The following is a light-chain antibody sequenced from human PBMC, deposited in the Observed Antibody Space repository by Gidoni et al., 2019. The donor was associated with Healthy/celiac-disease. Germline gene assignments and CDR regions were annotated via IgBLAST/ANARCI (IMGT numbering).Light chain of an antibody. Sequence: EIVLTQSPATLSLSPGERATLACRASQSVSSYLAWYQQKPGQAPRLLIYDASNRATGIPARFSGSGSGTDFTLTISSLEPEDFAVYYCQQRSNWPTFXLXTKLEIK. CDR3: QQRSNWPT. CDR1: QSVSSY. CDR2: DAS. J-gene: IGKJ2*01. V-gene: IGKV3-11*01.